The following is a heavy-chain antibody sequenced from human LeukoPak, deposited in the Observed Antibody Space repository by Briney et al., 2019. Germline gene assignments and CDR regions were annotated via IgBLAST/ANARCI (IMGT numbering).Heavy chain of an antibody. CDR2: MNPNSGNT. J-gene: IGHJ6*03. CDR3: ARGYDSSGTYYYYMDV. V-gene: IGHV1-8*01. D-gene: IGHD3-22*01. Sequence: ASVKVSCKASGYTFTSYDINWVRQATGQGLGWMGWMNPNSGNTGYAQKFQGRVTMTRNTSISTAYMELSSLRSEDTAVYYCARGYDSSGTYYYYMDVWGKGTTVTVSS. CDR1: GYTFTSYD.